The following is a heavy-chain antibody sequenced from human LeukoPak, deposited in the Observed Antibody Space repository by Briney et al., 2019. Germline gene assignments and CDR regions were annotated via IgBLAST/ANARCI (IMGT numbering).Heavy chain of an antibody. V-gene: IGHV3-30-3*01. D-gene: IGHD6-19*01. CDR3: ARGGGWRRTMYYFDY. J-gene: IGHJ4*02. Sequence: GSLRLSCAASGFTFSSYAMHWVRQAPGKGLEWVAVISYDGSNKYYADSVKGRFTISRDNSKNTLYLQMNSLRAEDTAVYYCARGGGWRRTMYYFDYWGQGTLVTVSS. CDR2: ISYDGSNK. CDR1: GFTFSSYA.